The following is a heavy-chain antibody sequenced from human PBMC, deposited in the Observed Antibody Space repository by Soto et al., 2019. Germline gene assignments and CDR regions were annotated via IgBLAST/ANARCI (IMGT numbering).Heavy chain of an antibody. J-gene: IGHJ6*02. Sequence: QVQLVESGGGVVQPGRSLRLSCAASGFTFSSYGMHWVRQAPGKGLEWVAVISYDGSNKYYADSVKGRFTISRDNSKNTLYLQRNSLRAEDTAVYYCAKDQLRGVRGVITYYYGVDVWGQGTTVTVSS. CDR3: AKDQLRGVRGVITYYYGVDV. CDR2: ISYDGSNK. V-gene: IGHV3-30*18. D-gene: IGHD3-10*01. CDR1: GFTFSSYG.